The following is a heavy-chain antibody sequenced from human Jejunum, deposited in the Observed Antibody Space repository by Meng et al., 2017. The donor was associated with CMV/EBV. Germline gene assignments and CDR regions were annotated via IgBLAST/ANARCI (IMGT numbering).Heavy chain of an antibody. CDR2: IYRGGNT. V-gene: IGHV3-53*01. CDR3: VTDTTSNTPMDV. D-gene: IGHD4-11*01. CDR1: GFPVTSNY. J-gene: IGHJ6*02. Sequence: CAAPGFPVTSNYMTWVRQAPGKGLEWVSGIYRGGNTFYAGSVKGRFTISRDTSKNTLFLQMNSLRADDTAIYYCVTDTTSNTPMDVWGQGTTVTVSS.